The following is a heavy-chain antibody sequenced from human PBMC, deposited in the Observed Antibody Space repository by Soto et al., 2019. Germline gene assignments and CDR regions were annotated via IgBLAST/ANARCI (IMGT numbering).Heavy chain of an antibody. CDR1: GGTFSSYA. V-gene: IGHV1-69*13. CDR3: AREPPVLWFGEFNWFDP. D-gene: IGHD3-10*01. J-gene: IGHJ5*02. CDR2: IIPIFGTA. Sequence: SVKGSCKGSGGTFSSYAISWVRQAPGQGLEWMGGIIPIFGTADYAQKFQGRVTITADESTSTAYMELSSLRSEDTAVYYCAREPPVLWFGEFNWFDPWGQGTLVTVSS.